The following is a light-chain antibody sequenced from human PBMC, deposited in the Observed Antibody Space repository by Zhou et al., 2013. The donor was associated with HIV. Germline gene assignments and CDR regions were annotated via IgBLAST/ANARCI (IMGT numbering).Light chain of an antibody. J-gene: IGKJ1*01. Sequence: DIQLTQSPSFLSASVGDRVTITCRASQGISSYLAWYQQKPGKAPKLLIYAASTLQSGVPSRFSGSGSGTEFTLTISSLQPEDFATFYCLQYSGYPRTFGQGTKVEIK. CDR1: QGISSY. V-gene: IGKV1-9*01. CDR3: LQYSGYPRT. CDR2: AAS.